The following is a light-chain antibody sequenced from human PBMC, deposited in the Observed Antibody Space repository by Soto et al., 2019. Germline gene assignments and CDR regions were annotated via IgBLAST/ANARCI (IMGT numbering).Light chain of an antibody. CDR3: QKYSSVPL. Sequence: DIQMTQSPSSLSASVGDRVTITCRASQGISNYIAWYQKKPGKAPKLLIYAASTLQSGVPSRFSGRGPVTDSTLTINSLQPEDVATYSCQKYSSVPLFGPGTKVDIK. J-gene: IGKJ3*01. V-gene: IGKV1-27*01. CDR1: QGISNY. CDR2: AAS.